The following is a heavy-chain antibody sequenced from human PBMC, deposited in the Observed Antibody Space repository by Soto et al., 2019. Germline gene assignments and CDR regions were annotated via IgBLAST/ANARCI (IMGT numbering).Heavy chain of an antibody. V-gene: IGHV4-34*01. Sequence: QVQLQQWGAGVLKPSETLSLTCDVYGGSFSGYYWSWIRQPPGKGLEWIGEINHSGSTDYNPSLKSRVTISVDTSKNQFSLKLSSVTAADTAVYYCARGGGSSSAKFDYWGQGTLVTVSS. CDR1: GGSFSGYY. D-gene: IGHD6-13*01. J-gene: IGHJ4*02. CDR3: ARGGGSSSAKFDY. CDR2: INHSGST.